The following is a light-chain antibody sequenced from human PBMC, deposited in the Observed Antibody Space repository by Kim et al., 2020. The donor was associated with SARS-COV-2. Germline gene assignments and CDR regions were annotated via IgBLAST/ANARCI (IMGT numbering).Light chain of an antibody. CDR1: QGISNS. Sequence: DIQMTQSPSSLSASVGDRVTITCRASQGISNSLAWYQQKPGKVPKLLIYTASTLQSGVPSRFSGSGSGADFTLTISSLQPEDVATYFCLRYNSGLSLTFGGGTKVDIK. J-gene: IGKJ4*01. CDR3: LRYNSGLSLT. V-gene: IGKV1-27*01. CDR2: TAS.